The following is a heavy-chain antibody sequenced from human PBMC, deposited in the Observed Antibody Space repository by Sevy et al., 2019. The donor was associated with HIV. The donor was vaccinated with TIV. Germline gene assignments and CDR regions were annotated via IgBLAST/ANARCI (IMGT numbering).Heavy chain of an antibody. CDR1: GFTFSIYG. CDR2: IWYDGSNK. D-gene: IGHD3-16*01. J-gene: IGHJ6*02. Sequence: GGSLRLSCAASGFTFSIYGMHWVRQAPGKGLEWVAVIWYDGSNKYYADSVKGRFTISRDNSKNTLYLQMNSLRAEDTAVYYCARDGGGDTEPYYGMDVWGQGTTVTVSS. V-gene: IGHV3-33*01. CDR3: ARDGGGDTEPYYGMDV.